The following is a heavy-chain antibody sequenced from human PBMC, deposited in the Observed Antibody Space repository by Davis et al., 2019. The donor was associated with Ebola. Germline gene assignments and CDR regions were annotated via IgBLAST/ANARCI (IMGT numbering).Heavy chain of an antibody. D-gene: IGHD2-2*01. J-gene: IGHJ3*02. Sequence: GGSLRLSCAASGLTFSSYTMNWVRQAPGKGLEWVSLISSSSSYIYYGDSVKGRFTISRDNAKNSLYLQMNSLRAEDTAVYYCARLSTMMDAIDIWGQGTKVTVSS. CDR1: GLTFSSYT. CDR3: ARLSTMMDAIDI. V-gene: IGHV3-21*01. CDR2: ISSSSSYI.